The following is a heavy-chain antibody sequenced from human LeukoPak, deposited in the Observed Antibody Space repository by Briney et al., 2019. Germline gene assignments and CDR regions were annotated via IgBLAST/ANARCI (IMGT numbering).Heavy chain of an antibody. D-gene: IGHD3-10*01. CDR2: IYPVDSDT. J-gene: IGHJ4*02. Sequence: GESLKISCKGSGYSFTSYWIGWVRQMPGKGLEWMGIIYPVDSDTRYSPSFQGQVTISADKSISTAYLQWSSLKASDTAMYYCARLSRGGLLWFGERMAYFAYWGQGTLVTVSS. CDR3: ARLSRGGLLWFGERMAYFAY. CDR1: GYSFTSYW. V-gene: IGHV5-51*01.